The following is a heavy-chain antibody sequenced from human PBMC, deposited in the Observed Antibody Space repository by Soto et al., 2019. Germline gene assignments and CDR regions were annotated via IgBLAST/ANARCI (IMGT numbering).Heavy chain of an antibody. Sequence: QITLKESGPTLVKPTQTLTLTCTFSGFSLSASGVGVAWIRQPPGKALEWLALIFWNDDKRYSSSLKSRLTSTQDTSKNQVVLTLTHMDPVDAAPNYWVRRVIGPATPLIDYWGQGTRVSASS. CDR2: IFWNDDK. CDR1: GFSLSASGVG. V-gene: IGHV2-5*01. J-gene: IGHJ4*02. D-gene: IGHD2-15*01. CDR3: VRRVIGPATPLIDY.